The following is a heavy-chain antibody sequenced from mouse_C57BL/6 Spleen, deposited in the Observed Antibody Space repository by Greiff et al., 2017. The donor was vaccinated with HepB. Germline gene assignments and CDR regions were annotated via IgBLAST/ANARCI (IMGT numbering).Heavy chain of an antibody. CDR3: ARFTTVVASYYFDC. CDR1: GFTFSSYA. V-gene: IGHV5-4*03. D-gene: IGHD1-1*01. CDR2: ISDGGSYT. J-gene: IGHJ2*01. Sequence: EVMLVESGGGLVKPGGSLKLSCAASGFTFSSYAMSWVRQTPEKRLEWVATISDGGSYTYYPDNVKGRFTISRDNAKNNLYLQMSQLKSEDTAMYYCARFTTVVASYYFDCWGKGTTLTVSS.